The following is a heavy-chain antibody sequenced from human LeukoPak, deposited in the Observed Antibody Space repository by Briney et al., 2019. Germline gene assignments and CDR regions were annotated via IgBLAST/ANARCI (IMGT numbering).Heavy chain of an antibody. CDR3: ARAVGYGDYYRYYMDV. Sequence: GGSLRLSCAASGFTFSSYAMSWVRQAPGKGLEWVSSISSSSSYIYYADSVKGRFTISRDNAKNSLYLQMNSLRAEDTAVYYCARAVGYGDYYRYYMDVWGKGTTVTISS. V-gene: IGHV3-21*01. CDR1: GFTFSSYA. CDR2: ISSSSSYI. D-gene: IGHD4-17*01. J-gene: IGHJ6*03.